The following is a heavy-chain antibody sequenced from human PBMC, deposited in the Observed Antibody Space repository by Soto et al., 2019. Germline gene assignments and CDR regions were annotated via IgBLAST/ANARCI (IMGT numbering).Heavy chain of an antibody. Sequence: SETLSLTCTVSGGSISSGGYYWSWIRQHPGKGLEWIGYIYYSGSTYYNPSLKSRVTISVDTSKNQFSLKLSSVTAADTAVYYCARVIRQQLANNWFDPWGQGTLVTVSS. CDR2: IYYSGST. CDR3: ARVIRQQLANNWFDP. V-gene: IGHV4-31*03. J-gene: IGHJ5*02. D-gene: IGHD6-13*01. CDR1: GGSISSGGYY.